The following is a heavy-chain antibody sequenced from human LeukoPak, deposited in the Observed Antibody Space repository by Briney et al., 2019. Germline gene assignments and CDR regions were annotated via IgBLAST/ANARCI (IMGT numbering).Heavy chain of an antibody. D-gene: IGHD3-16*01. V-gene: IGHV3-30-3*01. CDR3: ARDGTDYVWGHKYFDY. J-gene: IGHJ4*02. CDR1: GFTFSSYA. CDR2: ISYDGSNK. Sequence: PGRSLRLSCAAPGFTFSSYAMHWVRQAPGKGLEWVAVISYDGSNKYYADSVKGRFTISRDNSKNTLYLQMNSLRAEDTAVYYCARDGTDYVWGHKYFDYWGQGTLVTVSS.